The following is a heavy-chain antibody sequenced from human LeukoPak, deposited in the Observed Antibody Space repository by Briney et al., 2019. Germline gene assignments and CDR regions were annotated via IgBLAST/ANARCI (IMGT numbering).Heavy chain of an antibody. D-gene: IGHD6-13*01. CDR1: GFTFSSYS. CDR3: ARGPGIAAGGPYYMDV. Sequence: PGGSLRLSCAASGFTFSSYSMNWVRQAPGKGLEWVSYISSSSSTIYYADSVKGRFTISRDNAKNSLYLQMNSLRAEDTAVYYCARGPGIAAGGPYYMDVWGKGTTVTVSS. V-gene: IGHV3-48*04. J-gene: IGHJ6*03. CDR2: ISSSSSTI.